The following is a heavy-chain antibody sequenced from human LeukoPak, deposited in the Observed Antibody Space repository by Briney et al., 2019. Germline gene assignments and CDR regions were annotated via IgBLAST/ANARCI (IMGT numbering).Heavy chain of an antibody. CDR3: AKDLSIAVASREGTDY. J-gene: IGHJ4*02. Sequence: GGSLRLSCAASGFTFSSYAMSWVRQAPGKGLEWVSAISGSGGSTYYADSVKGRFTISRDNSKNTLYLQMNSLRAEDTAVYYCAKDLSIAVASREGTDYWGRGTLVTVSS. CDR1: GFTFSSYA. D-gene: IGHD6-19*01. V-gene: IGHV3-23*01. CDR2: ISGSGGST.